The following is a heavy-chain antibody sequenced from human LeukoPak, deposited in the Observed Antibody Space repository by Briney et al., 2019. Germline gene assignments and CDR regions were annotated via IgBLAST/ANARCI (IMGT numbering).Heavy chain of an antibody. CDR2: ITNDGSST. V-gene: IGHV3-74*01. J-gene: IGHJ4*02. CDR3: ARDLDVDTAMVTGGY. Sequence: GGSLRLSCAASGLTFSSHWMHWVRQAPGKGLVWVSRITNDGSSTTYADSVKGRFTISRDNSKNTLYLQMNSLRAEDTAVYYCARDLDVDTAMVTGGYWGQGTLVTVSS. D-gene: IGHD5-18*01. CDR1: GLTFSSHW.